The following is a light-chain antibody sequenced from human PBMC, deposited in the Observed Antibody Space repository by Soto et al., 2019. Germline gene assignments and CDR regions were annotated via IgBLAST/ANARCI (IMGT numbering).Light chain of an antibody. CDR2: GAS. Sequence: RTLNTDTLSVSPGEGATLSCRASQSVSNNYLAWYQQKPGQAPRLLIYGASNRATGIPARFSGSGSGTEFTLTISSLQSEDVATYYCQFLTSFLLPFAGGTKVDI. CDR3: QFLTSFLLP. J-gene: IGKJ4*01. CDR1: QSVSNN. V-gene: IGKV3D-15*01.